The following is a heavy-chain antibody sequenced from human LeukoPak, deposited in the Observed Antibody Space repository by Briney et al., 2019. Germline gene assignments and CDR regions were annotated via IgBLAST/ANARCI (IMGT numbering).Heavy chain of an antibody. CDR2: ISGSGGST. CDR1: GFTVNTHA. V-gene: IGHV3-23*01. Sequence: GGSLRLSCAASGFTVNTHAMSWVRQAPGKGLEWVSAISGSGGSTYYADSVKGRFTISRDNAKNSLYLQMNSLRAEDTAVYYCAKEKWELLRNWFDPWGQGTLVTVSS. CDR3: AKEKWELLRNWFDP. J-gene: IGHJ5*02. D-gene: IGHD1-26*01.